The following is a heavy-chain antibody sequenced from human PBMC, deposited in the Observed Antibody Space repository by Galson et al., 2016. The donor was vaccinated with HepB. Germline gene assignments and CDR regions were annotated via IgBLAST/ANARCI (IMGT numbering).Heavy chain of an antibody. CDR2: ISTFNGKT. D-gene: IGHD3-16*01. CDR3: ARGVGGVGDYSEGYYYHYYMDV. Sequence: SVKVSCKASGYMFISYGISWVRQAPGQGLEWMGWISTFNGKTDFARKFQGRVTITTDTSTNTALMDLRSLRSDDTAVYYCARGVGGVGDYSEGYYYHYYMDVWGTGTTVTVTS. CDR1: GYMFISYG. V-gene: IGHV1-18*04. J-gene: IGHJ6*03.